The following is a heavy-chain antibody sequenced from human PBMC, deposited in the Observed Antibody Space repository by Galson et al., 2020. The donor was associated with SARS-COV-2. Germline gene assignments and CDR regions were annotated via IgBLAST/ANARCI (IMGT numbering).Heavy chain of an antibody. D-gene: IGHD6-19*01. J-gene: IGHJ4*02. Sequence: SETLSLTCTVSGGSISSSSYYWNWIRQPAGKRLEWIGRMYTSGNTNYNPSLKSRVTMSVDTSKNQFSLKVRSVTAADTAVYFCARGHSGWFGYYFDYWGQGTLVTVSS. V-gene: IGHV4-61*02. CDR3: ARGHSGWFGYYFDY. CDR1: GGSISSSSYY. CDR2: MYTSGNT.